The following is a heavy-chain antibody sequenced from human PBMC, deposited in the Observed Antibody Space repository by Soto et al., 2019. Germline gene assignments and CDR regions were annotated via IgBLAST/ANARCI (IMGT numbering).Heavy chain of an antibody. CDR3: ARHLVVAAPISLNPVRETYSGYDYENYYYYYYMDV. CDR2: IYPGDSDT. D-gene: IGHD5-12*01. CDR1: GYSFTSYW. Sequence: GESLKISCKGSGYSFTSYWIGWVRQMPGKGLEWMGIIYPGDSDTRYSPSFQGQVTISADKSISTAYLQWSSLKASDTAMYYCARHLVVAAPISLNPVRETYSGYDYENYYYYYYMDVWGKGTTVTVSS. V-gene: IGHV5-51*01. J-gene: IGHJ6*03.